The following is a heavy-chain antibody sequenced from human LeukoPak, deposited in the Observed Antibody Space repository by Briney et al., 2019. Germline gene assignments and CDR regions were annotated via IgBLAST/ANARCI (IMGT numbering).Heavy chain of an antibody. CDR1: GGSISSRSYY. D-gene: IGHD3-22*01. J-gene: IGHJ4*02. Sequence: SETLSLTCTVSGGSISSRSYYWGWIRQPPGKGLEWIGSIYYSGSTYYNPSLQSRVTISVDTSKNQFSLKLNSVTAADTAIYYCATDYFKYNDGSGPFEYWGQGTLVTVST. V-gene: IGHV4-39*07. CDR2: IYYSGST. CDR3: ATDYFKYNDGSGPFEY.